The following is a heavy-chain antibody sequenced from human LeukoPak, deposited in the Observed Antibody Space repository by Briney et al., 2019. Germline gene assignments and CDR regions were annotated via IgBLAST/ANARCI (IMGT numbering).Heavy chain of an antibody. Sequence: GGSLRLSCAASGFTFSGYWMHWVRQAPGKGLVWVARISTDGSYTSYADCVKGRFTTSRDNAKNTVYLQMSSLRAEDTAIYYCARICSTTDCLISAWGQGTLVTVSS. J-gene: IGHJ4*02. CDR3: ARICSTTDCLISA. CDR2: ISTDGSYT. CDR1: GFTFSGYW. V-gene: IGHV3-74*01. D-gene: IGHD2-2*01.